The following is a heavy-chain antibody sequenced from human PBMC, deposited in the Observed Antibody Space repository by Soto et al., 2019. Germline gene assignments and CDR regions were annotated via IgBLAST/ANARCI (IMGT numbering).Heavy chain of an antibody. J-gene: IGHJ4*02. CDR3: AHRLQIAVTGTLDY. V-gene: IGHV2-5*02. D-gene: IGHD6-19*01. CDR2: IYWDDDK. CDR1: GFSLSTSGVG. Sequence: QITLKESGPTLVKPTQTLTLTCTFSGFSLSTSGVGVGWIRQPPGKALEWLALIYWDDDKRYSPSLKSRLTITKDTSKNQVVLTMTYMDPMDTATYYCAHRLQIAVTGTLDYWGQGTLVTVSS.